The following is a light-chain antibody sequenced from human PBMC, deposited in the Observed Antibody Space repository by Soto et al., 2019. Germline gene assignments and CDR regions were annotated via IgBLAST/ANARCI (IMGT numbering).Light chain of an antibody. J-gene: IGKJ4*01. V-gene: IGKV1-5*01. Sequence: DIQMTQSPSTLSASVVDRVTITCRSSQSISSWLAWYQQKPGKAPKLLIYDASSLESGVPSRFSASGSGTEFTLTISSLQPDDFATYYCQQYNSYPLTFGGGTKVDIK. CDR3: QQYNSYPLT. CDR2: DAS. CDR1: QSISSW.